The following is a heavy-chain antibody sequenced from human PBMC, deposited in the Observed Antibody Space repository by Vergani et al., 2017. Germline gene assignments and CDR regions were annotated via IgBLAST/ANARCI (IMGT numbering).Heavy chain of an antibody. CDR3: VRGVIIILDSDAFDI. Sequence: EVQLVESGGGLIQPGGSLRLSCAASGFTVSSNYMSWVRQAPGKGLEWVSGISWNSGSIGYADSVKGRFTISRDNAKNSLYLQMNSLRAEDTALYYCVRGVIIILDSDAFDIWGQGTMVTVSS. CDR2: ISWNSGSI. J-gene: IGHJ3*02. V-gene: IGHV3-9*01. D-gene: IGHD3-10*01. CDR1: GFTVSSNY.